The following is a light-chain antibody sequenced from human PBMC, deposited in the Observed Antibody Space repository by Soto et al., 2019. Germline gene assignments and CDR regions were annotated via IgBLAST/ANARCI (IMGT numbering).Light chain of an antibody. V-gene: IGLV2-8*01. CDR1: SSDVGGYNY. CDR3: SSYAGSNNLL. CDR2: EVS. Sequence: QSALTLPPSASGSPGQSVTISCTGTSSDVGGYNYVSWYQQHPGKAPKLMIYEVSKRPSGVPDRFSGSKSGNTASLTVSGLQAEDDADYYCSSYAGSNNLLFGAGTTLTVL. J-gene: IGLJ2*01.